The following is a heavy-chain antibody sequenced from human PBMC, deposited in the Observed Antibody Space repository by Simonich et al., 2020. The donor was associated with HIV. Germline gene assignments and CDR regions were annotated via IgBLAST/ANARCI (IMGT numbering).Heavy chain of an antibody. D-gene: IGHD1-26*01. J-gene: IGHJ3*02. CDR3: ATHGPGSYSSALDI. CDR1: GYTFTAYY. Sequence: QVQLVQSGAEVKKPGASVKVSCKASGYTFTAYYIHWVRQAPGQGLEYMGRINPNSGGTDYPQKFQGRVTLTRYTSITTAYMELSRLRSDDTAFYYCATHGPGSYSSALDIWGQGTMVTVSS. V-gene: IGHV1-2*06. CDR2: INPNSGGT.